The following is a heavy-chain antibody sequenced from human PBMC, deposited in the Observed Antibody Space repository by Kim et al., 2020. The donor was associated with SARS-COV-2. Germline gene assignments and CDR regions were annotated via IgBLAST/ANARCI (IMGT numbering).Heavy chain of an antibody. Sequence: YVDSGKGRVTIPREHAKNTLYLQRNSRRAEDTAVYYCARGRGGSYFGAFDYWGQGTLVTVSS. CDR3: ARGRGGSYFGAFDY. D-gene: IGHD1-26*01. J-gene: IGHJ4*02. V-gene: IGHV3-30*01.